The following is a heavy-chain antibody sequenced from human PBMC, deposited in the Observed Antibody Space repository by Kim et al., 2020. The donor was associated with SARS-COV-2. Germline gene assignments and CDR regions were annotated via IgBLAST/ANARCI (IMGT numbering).Heavy chain of an antibody. Sequence: GGSLRLSCTASGFTFGDYAMSWFRQAPGKGLEWVGFIRSKTYGGTTEYAASVKGRFTISSDDSKSIDYLQRNRLKTEDTAVYYCTRELYYYGSSGYYDIFDYWGQGTLVTVSS. V-gene: IGHV3-49*03. J-gene: IGHJ4*02. CDR1: GFTFGDYA. CDR3: TRELYYYGSSGYYDIFDY. D-gene: IGHD3-22*01. CDR2: IRSKTYGGTT.